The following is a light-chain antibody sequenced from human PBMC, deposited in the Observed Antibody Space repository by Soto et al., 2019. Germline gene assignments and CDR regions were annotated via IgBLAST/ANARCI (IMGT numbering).Light chain of an antibody. CDR1: QSVGSN. V-gene: IGKV3-15*01. CDR2: GAS. Sequence: EIVMTQSPATLSVSPGERATLSCRASQSVGSNLAWYQQKPGQAPRLLIYGASTMATGIPARFSGSGSGTAFTLTISSLHSEDFAIYFCQQYNNWPPDRTFGQGTKVEIK. CDR3: QQYNNWPPDRT. J-gene: IGKJ1*01.